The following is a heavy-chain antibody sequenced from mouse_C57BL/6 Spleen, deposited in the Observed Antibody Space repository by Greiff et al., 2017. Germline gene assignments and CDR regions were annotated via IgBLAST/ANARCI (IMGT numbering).Heavy chain of an antibody. Sequence: VQLQQSGAELVKPGASVKMSCKASGYTFTTYPIEWMKQNHGKSLEWIGNFHPYNDDTKYNEKFKGKATLTVEKSSSTVYLELSRLTSVDSAVYYCARGGFGSSDSYWYFDVWGTGTTVTVSS. D-gene: IGHD1-1*01. CDR3: ARGGFGSSDSYWYFDV. V-gene: IGHV1-47*01. J-gene: IGHJ1*03. CDR2: FHPYNDDT. CDR1: GYTFTTYP.